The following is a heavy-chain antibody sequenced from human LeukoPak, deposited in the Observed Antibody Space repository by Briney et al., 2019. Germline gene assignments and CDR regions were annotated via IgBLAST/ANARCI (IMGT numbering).Heavy chain of an antibody. CDR2: FYYSGST. J-gene: IGHJ4*02. CDR3: ARDYSHEYDYVWGSYRSYYFDY. CDR1: GGSISSRPYC. Sequence: PSETLSLTCTVSGGSISSRPYCWGWIRQPPGKGLEWLGSFYYSGSTYYNPSLKSRVTISVDTSKNQFSLKLSSVTAADTAVYYCARDYSHEYDYVWGSYRSYYFDYWGQGTLVTVSS. D-gene: IGHD3-16*02. V-gene: IGHV4-39*07.